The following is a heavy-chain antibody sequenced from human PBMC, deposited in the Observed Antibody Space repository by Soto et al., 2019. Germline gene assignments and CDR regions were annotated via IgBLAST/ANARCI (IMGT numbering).Heavy chain of an antibody. CDR3: AKDGFRGVNYYYGMDV. CDR1: GYTFGSYA. CDR2: ISDSGGST. D-gene: IGHD3-10*01. J-gene: IGHJ6*02. Sequence: GGSLRLSCAASGYTFGSYAMNWVRQAPGKGLEWVSGISDSGGSTYYANSVKGRFIISRDNSKNTLYLQMSSLRAEDTAIYYCAKDGFRGVNYYYGMDVWGQGTTVTVAS. V-gene: IGHV3-23*01.